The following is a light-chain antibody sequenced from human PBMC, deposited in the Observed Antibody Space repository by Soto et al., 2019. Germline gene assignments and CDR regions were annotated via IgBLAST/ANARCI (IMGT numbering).Light chain of an antibody. CDR3: QQYNTWPG. Sequence: EIVMTQSPATLSVSPGERATLSCRASQSVSKNLAWYQVKPGQAPRLLIYGASTRATGIPDRFSGSGSGTGFTLTISSLQSEDFAVYYCQQYNTWPGFGPGTKVDVK. CDR2: GAS. J-gene: IGKJ3*01. V-gene: IGKV3-15*01. CDR1: QSVSKN.